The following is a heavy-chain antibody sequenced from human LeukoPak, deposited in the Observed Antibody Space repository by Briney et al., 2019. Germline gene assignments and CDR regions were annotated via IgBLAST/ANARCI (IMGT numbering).Heavy chain of an antibody. CDR3: ARHESGGWEYYFDY. D-gene: IGHD1-26*01. V-gene: IGHV4-39*01. CDR2: IYYSGST. CDR1: GGSISSGSYY. J-gene: IGHJ4*02. Sequence: SETLSLTCSVSGGSISSGSYYWGWIRQPPGKGLGWIGSIYYSGSTYYNPSLESRVTISVDTSKNQFSLKLSSVTAADTAVYYCARHESGGWEYYFDYWGQGTLVTVSS.